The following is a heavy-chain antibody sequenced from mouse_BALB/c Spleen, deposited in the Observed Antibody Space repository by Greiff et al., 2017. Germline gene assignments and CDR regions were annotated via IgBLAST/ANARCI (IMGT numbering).Heavy chain of an antibody. CDR1: GYTFTSYW. J-gene: IGHJ3*01. D-gene: IGHD2-14*01. V-gene: IGHV1S81*02. CDR3: ARLGYRYDGFAY. CDR2: INPSNGRT. Sequence: QAQLQQPGAELVKPGASVKLSCKASGYTFTSYWMHWVKQRPGQGLEWIGEINPSNGRTNYNEKFKSKATLTVDKSSSTAYMQLSSLTSEDSAVYYCARLGYRYDGFAYWGQGTLVTVAA.